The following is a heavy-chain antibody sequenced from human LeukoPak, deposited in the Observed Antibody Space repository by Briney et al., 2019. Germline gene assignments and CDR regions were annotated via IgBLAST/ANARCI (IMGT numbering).Heavy chain of an antibody. V-gene: IGHV4-59*01. CDR1: GGSISSYY. Sequence: SETLSLTCTVSGGSISSYYWSWIRQPPGKGLEWIGYIYYSGSTNYNPSLKSRVTISVKTSKNQFSLKLSSVTAEDTAVYYCARDNSVEDTAWWFDPWGQGTLVTVSS. D-gene: IGHD4-23*01. CDR2: IYYSGST. J-gene: IGHJ5*02. CDR3: ARDNSVEDTAWWFDP.